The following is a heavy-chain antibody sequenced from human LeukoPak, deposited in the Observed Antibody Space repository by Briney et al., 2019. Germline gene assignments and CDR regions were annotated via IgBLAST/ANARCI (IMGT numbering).Heavy chain of an antibody. CDR2: ISYDGNHK. CDR1: GFTFSSYA. CDR3: ARDRVDYYDSNGYGNAFDI. V-gene: IGHV3-30*04. D-gene: IGHD3-22*01. Sequence: PGRSLRLSCAASGFTFSSYAIHWVRQTPGKGLEWVAIISYDGNHKYYADSVKGRFTISRDNSKNTLYLQMSSLRPEDTAVYYCARDRVDYYDSNGYGNAFDIWGQGTLVTVSS. J-gene: IGHJ4*02.